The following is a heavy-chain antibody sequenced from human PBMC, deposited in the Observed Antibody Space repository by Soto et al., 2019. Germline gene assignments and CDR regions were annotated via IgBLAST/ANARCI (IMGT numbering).Heavy chain of an antibody. CDR2: INAGNGNT. CDR3: ARAISSSDFYYYYYMDV. D-gene: IGHD6-6*01. CDR1: GYTFTSYA. V-gene: IGHV1-3*01. J-gene: IGHJ6*03. Sequence: QVQLVQSGAEVKKPGASVKVSCKASGYTFTSYAMHWVRQAPGQRLEWMGWINAGNGNTKYSQKVQGRVTITRDTSASTAYMELSSLRSEDTAVYYCARAISSSDFYYYYYMDVWGKGTTVTVSS.